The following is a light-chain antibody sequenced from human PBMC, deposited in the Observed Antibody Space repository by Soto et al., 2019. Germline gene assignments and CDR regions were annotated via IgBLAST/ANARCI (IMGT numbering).Light chain of an antibody. CDR1: QSVSSDW. V-gene: IGKV3-20*01. Sequence: TVLTQSPGTLSLSPGERAALSCRASQSVSSDWLAWYQQKPGQPPRLLIYGASNRATGIPDRFSGSGSGTDFNLTISRLEPEDFAFYFCHEYHGSPPTVGQGTMVEIK. CDR3: HEYHGSPPT. J-gene: IGKJ1*01. CDR2: GAS.